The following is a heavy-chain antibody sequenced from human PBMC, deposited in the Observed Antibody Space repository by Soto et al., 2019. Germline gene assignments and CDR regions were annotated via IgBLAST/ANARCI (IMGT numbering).Heavy chain of an antibody. D-gene: IGHD2-2*02. J-gene: IGHJ6*02. CDR3: ARTESGAIYYFVMDV. CDR1: GYSFTSYW. V-gene: IGHV5-51*01. Sequence: GESLKISCKGSGYSFTSYWIGWVRQMPGKGLELMGIIYPGDSDTRYSPSFQGQVTISADKSISTAYLQWSSLKASDTAMYYCARTESGAIYYFVMDVWGQGTTVTVSS. CDR2: IYPGDSDT.